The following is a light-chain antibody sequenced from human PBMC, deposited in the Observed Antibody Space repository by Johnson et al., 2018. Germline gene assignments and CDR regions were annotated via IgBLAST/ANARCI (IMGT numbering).Light chain of an antibody. CDR3: GTWDSSLSAGNV. CDR2: ENN. V-gene: IGLV1-51*02. Sequence: QSVLTQPPSVSAAPGQKVTISCSGSSSNIGNNYVSWYQQLPGTAPKLLIYENNKRPSGIPDRFSGSKSGTSATLGLTGLQTGGLADYYCGTWDSSLSAGNVFGTGTKVTVL. J-gene: IGLJ1*01. CDR1: SSNIGNNY.